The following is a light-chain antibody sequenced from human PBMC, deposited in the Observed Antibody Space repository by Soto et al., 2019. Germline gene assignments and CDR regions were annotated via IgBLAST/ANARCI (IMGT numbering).Light chain of an antibody. CDR1: QSIRSY. V-gene: IGKV1-39*01. CDR2: AAS. Sequence: DIQMTQSPSSLSASVGDRVTITCRASQSIRSYLNWYQQKPGKAPKLLIYAASSLQSGVPSRFSGSGSGTDFTLTISSLQPEDFATYYCQQSYSTPPITFGPGTRLEIK. J-gene: IGKJ5*01. CDR3: QQSYSTPPIT.